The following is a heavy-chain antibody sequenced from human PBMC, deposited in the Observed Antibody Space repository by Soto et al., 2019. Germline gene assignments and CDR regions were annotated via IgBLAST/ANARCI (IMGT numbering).Heavy chain of an antibody. D-gene: IGHD2-2*02. J-gene: IGHJ4*02. CDR2: INHSGST. CDR1: GGSFSGYY. CDR3: ARGDIVVVPAAIQGPAFDY. Sequence: QVQLQQWGAGLLKPSETLSLTCAVYGGSFSGYYWSWIRQPPGKGLEGIGEINHSGSTNYNPSLKSRVTISVDTSKNQFSLKLSSVTAADTAVYYCARGDIVVVPAAIQGPAFDYWGQGTLVTVSS. V-gene: IGHV4-34*01.